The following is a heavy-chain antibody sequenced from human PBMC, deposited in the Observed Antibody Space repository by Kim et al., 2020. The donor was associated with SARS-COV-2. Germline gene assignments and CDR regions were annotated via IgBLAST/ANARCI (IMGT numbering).Heavy chain of an antibody. J-gene: IGHJ4*02. CDR2: SGTR. V-gene: IGHV3-48*01. Sequence: SGTRFYADSVKGRFTISRDNTKNSLYLQMNSLRGEDTAVYYCAPRGPHFDYWGQGTLVTVSS. CDR3: APRGPHFDY.